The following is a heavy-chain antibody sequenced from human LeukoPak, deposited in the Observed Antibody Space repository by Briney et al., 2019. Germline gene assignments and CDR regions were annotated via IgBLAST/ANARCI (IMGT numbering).Heavy chain of an antibody. CDR3: AGVTIGWGGHNWFDS. CDR2: INPYNGNT. V-gene: IGHV1-18*01. D-gene: IGHD3-10*01. Sequence: ASVKVSCKASGYTFTTYYISWVRQAPGQGLEWMGWINPYNGNTNYAQKLQGRVTMTTDTSTRTAYMELRSLRSDDTAVYYCAGVTIGWGGHNWFDSWGQGTLVTVSS. CDR1: GYTFTTYY. J-gene: IGHJ5*01.